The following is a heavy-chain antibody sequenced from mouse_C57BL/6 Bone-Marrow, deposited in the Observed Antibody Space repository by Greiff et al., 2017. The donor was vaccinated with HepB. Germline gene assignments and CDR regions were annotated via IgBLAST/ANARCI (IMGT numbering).Heavy chain of an antibody. J-gene: IGHJ4*01. Sequence: QVQLKQPGAELVKPGASVKLSCKASGYTFTSYWMHWVKQRPGQGLEWIGMIHPNSGSTNYNEKFKSKATLTVDKSSSTAYMQLSSLTSEDSAVYYCATVSPYYYAMDYWGQGTSVTVSS. V-gene: IGHV1-64*01. CDR1: GYTFTSYW. CDR2: IHPNSGST. D-gene: IGHD1-1*01. CDR3: ATVSPYYYAMDY.